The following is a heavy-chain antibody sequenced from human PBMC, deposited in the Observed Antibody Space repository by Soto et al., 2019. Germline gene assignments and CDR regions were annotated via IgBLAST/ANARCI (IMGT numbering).Heavy chain of an antibody. V-gene: IGHV2-26*01. CDR2: ILSNDVK. CDR3: ARLSALVLTASYYLES. J-gene: IGHJ4*02. Sequence: QVTLKEPGPVLLKPTETLTLTCVVADFSLTNPRMGVSWIRQPPGKALEWLAHILSNDVKSYSTSLSNRLTVSKDTSNRQVALTLTDVDPEDTATYYCARLSALVLTASYYLESWGQGTLVTVSS. D-gene: IGHD2-21*02. CDR1: DFSLTNPRMG.